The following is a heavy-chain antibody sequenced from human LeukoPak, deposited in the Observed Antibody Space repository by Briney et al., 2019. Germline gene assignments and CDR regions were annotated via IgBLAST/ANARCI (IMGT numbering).Heavy chain of an antibody. D-gene: IGHD6-13*01. CDR2: ISAYNGNT. V-gene: IGHV1-18*01. J-gene: IGHJ4*02. CDR1: GYTFTSYG. Sequence: ASVKVSCKASGYTFTSYGISWVRQAPGQGLEWMGWISAYNGNTNYAQKLQGRVTMTTDTSTSTAYMELRSLRSDDTAVYYCARENLIIAAPGTVPYYFDYWGQGTLVTVSS. CDR3: ARENLIIAAPGTVPYYFDY.